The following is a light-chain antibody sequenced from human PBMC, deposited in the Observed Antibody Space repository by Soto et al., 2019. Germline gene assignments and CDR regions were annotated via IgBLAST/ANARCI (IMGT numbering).Light chain of an antibody. Sequence: ETVLTQSPGTLSLTPGERVTLSCRASQSVRSSYLAWYQQKPGQAPRLLIYGASTRATSIPARFSGSGSGTDFTLTISSLQPEDFAVYYCQQDYNLPGTFGQGTKVEIK. CDR2: GAS. CDR1: QSVRSSY. J-gene: IGKJ1*01. V-gene: IGKV3D-7*01. CDR3: QQDYNLPGT.